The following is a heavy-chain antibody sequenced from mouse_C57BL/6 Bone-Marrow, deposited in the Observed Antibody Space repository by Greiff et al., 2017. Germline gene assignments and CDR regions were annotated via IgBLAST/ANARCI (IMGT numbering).Heavy chain of an antibody. J-gene: IGHJ1*03. CDR2: IYPGSGST. CDR1: GYTFTSYW. Sequence: QVQLKQPGAELVKPGASVKMSCKASGYTFTSYWITWVKQRPGQGLEWIGDIYPGSGSTNYNEKFKSKATLTVDTSSSTAYMQLSSLTSEDSAVYYCARPDYSNYWDFDVWGTGTTVTVSS. CDR3: ARPDYSNYWDFDV. D-gene: IGHD2-5*01. V-gene: IGHV1-55*01.